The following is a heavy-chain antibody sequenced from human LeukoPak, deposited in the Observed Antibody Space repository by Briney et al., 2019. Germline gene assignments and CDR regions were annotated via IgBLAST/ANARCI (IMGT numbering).Heavy chain of an antibody. CDR3: TSWGDTTAEYFQR. Sequence: GGSLRLSCVVSGFTFNRCWMNWVRQAPRKGLEWVAHINPDGRDTYYVDSVKGRFTISRDNAQNSMYLQMNSLRVEDTAVYYCTSWGDTTAEYFQRWGQGTLVTVSS. CDR2: INPDGRDT. D-gene: IGHD2-21*02. CDR1: GFTFNRCW. J-gene: IGHJ1*01. V-gene: IGHV3-7*01.